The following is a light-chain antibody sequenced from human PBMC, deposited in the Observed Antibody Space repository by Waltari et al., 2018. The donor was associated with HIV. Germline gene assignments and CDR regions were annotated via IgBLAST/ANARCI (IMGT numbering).Light chain of an antibody. CDR3: QQAHSSPFT. CDR1: HDISRW. Sequence: DIQMTQSPSSVSASVGDRVTITCRSSHDISRWLAWYQQKPGEAPKLLIYVTFNLQSGVPSRFTGSGSGTDFTLTISSLQPEDSATYYCQQAHSSPFTFGPGTKVDVK. CDR2: VTF. J-gene: IGKJ3*01. V-gene: IGKV1-12*01.